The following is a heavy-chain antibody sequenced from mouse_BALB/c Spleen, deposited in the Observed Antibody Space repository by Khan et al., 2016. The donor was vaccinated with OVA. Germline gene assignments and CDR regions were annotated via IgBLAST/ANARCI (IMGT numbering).Heavy chain of an antibody. CDR2: IYYSGTI. Sequence: EVQLQESGPDLVKPSQSLSLTCTVTGYSITSGYSWHWIRQFPGNKLEWMGYIYYSGTINYNPSLKSRISINRDTSKNHFFLKLNSVTTEDTTTYYCDRDGNYMDYWGQGTSVTVSS. V-gene: IGHV3-1*02. CDR1: GYSITSGYS. J-gene: IGHJ4*01. CDR3: DRDGNYMDY. D-gene: IGHD2-1*01.